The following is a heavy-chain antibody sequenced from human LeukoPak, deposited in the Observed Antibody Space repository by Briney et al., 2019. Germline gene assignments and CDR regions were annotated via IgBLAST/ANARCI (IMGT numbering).Heavy chain of an antibody. CDR1: GGSITSNNW. V-gene: IGHV4-4*02. CDR2: VFHNGRT. J-gene: IGHJ4*02. Sequence: PSETLSLTCVVSGGSITSNNWWSWVRQPPGEGLEWIGEVFHNGRTTYNPSLSSRVTMSIDTTKNQFSLKVTSVTASDTAIYYCARNGYYSIDSWGQGTLITVSS. D-gene: IGHD3-22*01. CDR3: ARNGYYSIDS.